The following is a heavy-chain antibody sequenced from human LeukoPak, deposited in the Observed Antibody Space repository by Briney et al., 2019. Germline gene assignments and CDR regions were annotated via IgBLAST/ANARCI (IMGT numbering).Heavy chain of an antibody. CDR1: EFTFNNYA. D-gene: IGHD3-10*01. CDR3: AKLRGMDYSSYHFDY. Sequence: RGSLRLSCAASEFTFNNYAMNWVRQAPGKGLEWVSAISGSGGRTYYADSVKGRFTISRDNSKNTLYLQMNSLRAEDTAVYYCAKLRGMDYSSYHFDYWGPGTLVTVSS. CDR2: ISGSGGRT. V-gene: IGHV3-23*01. J-gene: IGHJ4*02.